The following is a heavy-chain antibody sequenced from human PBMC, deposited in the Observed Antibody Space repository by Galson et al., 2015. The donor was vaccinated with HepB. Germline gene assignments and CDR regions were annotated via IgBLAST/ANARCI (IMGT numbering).Heavy chain of an antibody. CDR3: TPGLQLERRTDY. V-gene: IGHV3-15*01. D-gene: IGHD1-1*01. CDR1: GFTFSNAW. Sequence: SLRLSCAASGFTFSNAWMSWVRQAPGKGLEWVGRIKSKTDGETTDYAAPVKGRFTISRDDSKNTLYLQMNSLKTEDTAVYYCTPGLQLERRTDYWGQGTLVTVSS. CDR2: IKSKTDGETT. J-gene: IGHJ4*02.